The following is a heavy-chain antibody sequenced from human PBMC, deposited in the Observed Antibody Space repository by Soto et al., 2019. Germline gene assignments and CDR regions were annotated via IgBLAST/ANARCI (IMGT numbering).Heavy chain of an antibody. CDR2: IYPGDSDT. D-gene: IGHD2-2*01. J-gene: IGHJ6*02. CDR1: GYSFTSYW. Sequence: PGESLKISCKGSGYSFTSYWIGWVRQMPGKGLEWMGIIYPGDSDTRYSPSFQGQVTISADKSISTAYLQWSSLKASDTAMYYCARQPVLVTAALSKGMDVWGQGTTVTVSS. V-gene: IGHV5-51*01. CDR3: ARQPVLVTAALSKGMDV.